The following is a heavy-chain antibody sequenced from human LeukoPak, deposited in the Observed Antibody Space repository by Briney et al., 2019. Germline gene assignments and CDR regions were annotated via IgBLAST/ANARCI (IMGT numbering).Heavy chain of an antibody. D-gene: IGHD3-10*01. Sequence: SVKVSCKASGYTFTSYGISWVRQAPGQGLEWMGGIIPIFGTANYAQKFQGRVAITADKSTSTAYMELSSLRSEDTAVYYCATVAVRGVIDYYYYMDVWGKGTTVTVSS. J-gene: IGHJ6*03. CDR2: IIPIFGTA. CDR3: ATVAVRGVIDYYYYMDV. CDR1: GYTFTSYG. V-gene: IGHV1-69*06.